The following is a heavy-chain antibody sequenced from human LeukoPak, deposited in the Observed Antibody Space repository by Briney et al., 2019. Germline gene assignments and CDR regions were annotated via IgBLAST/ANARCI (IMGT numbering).Heavy chain of an antibody. CDR3: ARTYSSSNWFDP. D-gene: IGHD6-6*01. CDR1: GYTFTSYD. Sequence: ASVRVSCKASGYTFTSYDMHWVRQAPGQGVEGMGIINASGGRRSYAQKFQGRVTMTRDMATSTVYMELSSLRSEDTAVYYCARTYSSSNWFDPSGQGTLVTVSP. V-gene: IGHV1-46*01. CDR2: INASGGRR. J-gene: IGHJ5*02.